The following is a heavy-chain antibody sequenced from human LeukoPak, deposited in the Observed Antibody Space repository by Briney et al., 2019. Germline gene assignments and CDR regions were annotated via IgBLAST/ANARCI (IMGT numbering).Heavy chain of an antibody. V-gene: IGHV3-30*02. D-gene: IGHD6-13*01. J-gene: IGHJ4*02. CDR2: IWYDGSNE. CDR1: GFSFNRHG. CDR3: AKDGVAALVPYHFDY. Sequence: PGGSLRLSCAASGFSFNRHGMHWVRQAPDKRLEWLSVIWYDGSNEYYVDPVTGQFTISSDNSKITLYLQMNSLTVEDTAVYYCAKDGVAALVPYHFDYWGQGPLVTVSS.